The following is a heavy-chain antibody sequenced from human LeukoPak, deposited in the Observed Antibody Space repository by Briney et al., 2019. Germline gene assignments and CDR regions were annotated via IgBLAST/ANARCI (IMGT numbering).Heavy chain of an antibody. D-gene: IGHD5-24*01. V-gene: IGHV4-38-2*01. J-gene: IGHJ4*02. CDR3: ARNVTERFFDY. CDR2: IYHSWGI. CDR1: GSSITSNYF. Sequence: SETLSLTCAVSGSSITSNYFWAWFRQPPGKGLEWIATIYHSWGIYFNPSLKSRVSISLDASNNQFFLKLASVTAADTAIYYCARNVTERFFDYWGQGIGYSVSS.